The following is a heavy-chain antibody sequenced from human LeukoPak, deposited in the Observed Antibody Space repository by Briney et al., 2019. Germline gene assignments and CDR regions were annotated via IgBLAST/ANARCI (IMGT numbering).Heavy chain of an antibody. CDR1: GYTFTSYG. Sequence: ASVKVSCKASGYTFTSYGISWVRQAPGQGLEWMGWISAYNGNTNYAQKLQGRVTMTTDTSTSTAYMELRSLRSDDTAVYYCAGDKRRDGYNPLGYWGQGTLVTVSS. CDR2: ISAYNGNT. D-gene: IGHD5-24*01. V-gene: IGHV1-18*01. CDR3: AGDKRRDGYNPLGY. J-gene: IGHJ4*02.